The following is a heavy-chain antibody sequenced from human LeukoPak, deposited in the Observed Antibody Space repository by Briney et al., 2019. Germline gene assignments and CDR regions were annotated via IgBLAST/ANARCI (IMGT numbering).Heavy chain of an antibody. V-gene: IGHV3-21*01. D-gene: IGHD3-3*01. CDR3: ARGTIPGAYYYYGMDV. J-gene: IGHJ6*02. Sequence: PGGSLRLSCAASGFTFSSYSMNWVRQAPGKGLEWVSSISSSSSYIYYADSVKGRFTISRDNAKNSLYLQMNSLRAEDTAVYYCARGTIPGAYYYYGMDVWGQGTTVTVSS. CDR1: GFTFSSYS. CDR2: ISSSSSYI.